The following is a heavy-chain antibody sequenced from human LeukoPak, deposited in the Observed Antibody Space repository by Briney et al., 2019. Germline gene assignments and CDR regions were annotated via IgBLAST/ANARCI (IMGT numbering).Heavy chain of an antibody. J-gene: IGHJ6*03. CDR2: IYYSGST. CDR1: GGSISGYY. V-gene: IGHV4-59*12. CDR3: AREVRYFYYMDV. Sequence: PSETLSLTCTVSGGSISGYYWSWIRLPPGKGLEWIGYIYYSGSTNYNPSLRSRVTISVDTSKNQFSLKLTSVTAADTAVYYCAREVRYFYYMDVWGNGTTVTVSS.